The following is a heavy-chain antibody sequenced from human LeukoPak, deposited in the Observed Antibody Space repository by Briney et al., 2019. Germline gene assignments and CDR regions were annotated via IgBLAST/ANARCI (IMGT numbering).Heavy chain of an antibody. V-gene: IGHV3-7*01. CDR2: IKQDGSEK. J-gene: IGHJ3*02. D-gene: IGHD6-19*01. CDR3: ARDELPVGSGWYPDAFDI. Sequence: GGSLRLSCAGSGFTFSNYGMSWVRQAPGKGLEWVANIKQDGSEKYYVDSVKGRFTISRDNAKNSLYLQMNSLRAEDTAVYYCARDELPVGSGWYPDAFDIWGQGTMVTVSS. CDR1: GFTFSNYG.